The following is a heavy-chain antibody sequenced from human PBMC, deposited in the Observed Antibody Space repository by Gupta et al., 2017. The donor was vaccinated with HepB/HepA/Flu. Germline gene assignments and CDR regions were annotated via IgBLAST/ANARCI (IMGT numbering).Heavy chain of an antibody. V-gene: IGHV3-21*01. CDR3: ARAGVIVVVPAAYFAYYMDV. J-gene: IGHJ6*03. CDR1: GFTFSSYS. D-gene: IGHD2-2*01. Sequence: EVQLVESGGGLVKPGGSLRLSCAASGFTFSSYSMNWVRQAPGKGLEWVSSISSSSSYIYYADSVKGRFTISRDNAKNSLYLQMNSLRAEDTAVYYCARAGVIVVVPAAYFAYYMDVWGKGTTVTVSS. CDR2: ISSSSSYI.